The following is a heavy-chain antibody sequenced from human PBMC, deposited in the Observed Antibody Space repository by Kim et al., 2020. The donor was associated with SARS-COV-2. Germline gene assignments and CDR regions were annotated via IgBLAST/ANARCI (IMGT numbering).Heavy chain of an antibody. D-gene: IGHD3-10*01. CDR2: ISHRGST. Sequence: SETLSLTCAVYSSSFSGYYWSWIRQPPGKGLEWIGDISHRGSTTYNPSLESRVTISVDTSLTQFSLKLTSVTAADTAVYYCARTFTMVQGIMFDSSGPG. CDR1: SSSFSGYY. V-gene: IGHV4-34*01. CDR3: ARTFTMVQGIMFDS. J-gene: IGHJ4*02.